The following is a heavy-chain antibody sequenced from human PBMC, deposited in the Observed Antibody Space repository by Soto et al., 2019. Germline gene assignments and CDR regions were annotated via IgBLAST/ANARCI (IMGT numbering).Heavy chain of an antibody. CDR1: GGSISSSNW. CDR2: IYHTGNT. Sequence: SETLSLTCAVSGGSISSSNWWSWVRQPPGKGLEWIGEIYHTGNTYYNPSLKSRVTISVDTSKNQFSLKLGSVTASDTAVYFCERHSTWLLLSDYWGQGTLVTVSS. D-gene: IGHD3-22*01. J-gene: IGHJ4*02. CDR3: ERHSTWLLLSDY. V-gene: IGHV4-4*02.